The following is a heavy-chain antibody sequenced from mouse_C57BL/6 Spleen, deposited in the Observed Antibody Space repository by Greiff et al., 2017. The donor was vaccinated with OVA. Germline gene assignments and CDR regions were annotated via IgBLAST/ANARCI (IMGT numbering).Heavy chain of an antibody. J-gene: IGHJ2*01. Sequence: VQLQQPGAELVMPGASVKLSCKASGYTFTSYWMHWVKQRPGQGLEWIGEIDPSDSYTNYNQKFKGKSTLTVDKSSRTAYMQRSSLTSEDSAVYYCARGGSSYVFDYWGQGTTLTVSS. CDR1: GYTFTSYW. CDR3: ARGGSSYVFDY. D-gene: IGHD1-1*01. CDR2: IDPSDSYT. V-gene: IGHV1-69*01.